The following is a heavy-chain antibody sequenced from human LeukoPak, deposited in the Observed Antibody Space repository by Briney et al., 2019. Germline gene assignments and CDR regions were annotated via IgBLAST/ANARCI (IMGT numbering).Heavy chain of an antibody. CDR2: INPSGGST. J-gene: IGHJ4*02. Sequence: ASVKVSCKASGYTFTSYYMHWVRQAPGQGLEWMGIINPSGGSTSYAQKFQGRVTMTRDTSTSTVYMELSSLRSEDTAVYYCASISPGSSVGSLTFDYWGQGTLVTVSS. CDR3: ASISPGSSVGSLTFDY. V-gene: IGHV1-46*01. CDR1: GYTFTSYY. D-gene: IGHD6-6*01.